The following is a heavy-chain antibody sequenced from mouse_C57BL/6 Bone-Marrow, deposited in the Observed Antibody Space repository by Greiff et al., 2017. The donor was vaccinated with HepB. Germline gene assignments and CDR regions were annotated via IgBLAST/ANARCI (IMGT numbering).Heavy chain of an antibody. J-gene: IGHJ2*01. CDR3: TRDRAGTGTSFDY. D-gene: IGHD3-1*01. CDR2: ISSGGDYI. Sequence: EVMLVESGEGLVKPGGSLKLSCAASGFTFSSYAMSWVRQTPEKRLEWVAYISSGGDYIYYAYTVKGRFTISRDNARNTLYLQMSSLKSEDTAMYYCTRDRAGTGTSFDYWGQGTTLTVSS. CDR1: GFTFSSYA. V-gene: IGHV5-9-1*02.